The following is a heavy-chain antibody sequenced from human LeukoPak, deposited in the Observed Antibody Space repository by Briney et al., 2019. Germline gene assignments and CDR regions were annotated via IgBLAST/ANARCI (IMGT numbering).Heavy chain of an antibody. CDR2: IYSGGST. J-gene: IGHJ5*02. CDR3: ARGEGFDP. CDR1: GFTFSSYE. Sequence: PGGSLRLSCAASGFTFSSYEMNWVRQAPGKGLEWVSVIYSGGSTYYADSVKGRFTISRDNSKNTLYLQMNSLRAEDTAVYYCARGEGFDPWGQGTLVTVSS. V-gene: IGHV3-53*01.